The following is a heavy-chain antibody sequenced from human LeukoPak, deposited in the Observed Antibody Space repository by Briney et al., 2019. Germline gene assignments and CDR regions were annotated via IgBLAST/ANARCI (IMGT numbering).Heavy chain of an antibody. Sequence: ASVKVSCTASGYTFTSYYINWVRQAPGPGLEWLGWMKPNRCNTGYAQQFQGRVTISADESTSTAYMELSSLRSEDTAMYYCARGSQEVRGLLMTPYYYYDMHVWGKGTTVGVSS. CDR2: MKPNRCNT. V-gene: IGHV1-8*01. CDR3: ARGSQEVRGLLMTPYYYYDMHV. CDR1: GYTFTSYY. J-gene: IGHJ6*04. D-gene: IGHD3-10*01.